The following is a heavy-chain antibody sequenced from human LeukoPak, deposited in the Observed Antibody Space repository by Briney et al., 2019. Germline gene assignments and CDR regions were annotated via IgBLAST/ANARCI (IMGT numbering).Heavy chain of an antibody. D-gene: IGHD5-12*01. CDR2: ISPNTGGT. J-gene: IGHJ3*02. CDR1: GYTFTGHY. CDR3: AKDRARVATMVDGFEM. Sequence: GSSVKVSCKASGYTFTGHYMHWVRQAPGQGLEWMGWISPNTGGTSYARKFQGRVTMTRDTSISTAYMELSRLGSDDTAVYYCAKDRARVATMVDGFEMWGQGTRVTVSS. V-gene: IGHV1-2*02.